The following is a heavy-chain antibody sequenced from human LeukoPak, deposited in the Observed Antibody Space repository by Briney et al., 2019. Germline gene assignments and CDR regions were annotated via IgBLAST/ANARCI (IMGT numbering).Heavy chain of an antibody. CDR2: INHSGST. V-gene: IGHV4-34*01. D-gene: IGHD3-22*01. CDR1: DGSFSGYY. J-gene: IGHJ6*02. Sequence: PSETLSLTCAVYDGSFSGYYWSLIRQPPGKGLEWIGEINHSGSTNYNPSLKSRVTISVDTSKNQFSLKLSSVTAADTAVYYCARAILYDSSGYYYFYYYYGMDVWGQGTTVTVSS. CDR3: ARAILYDSSGYYYFYYYYGMDV.